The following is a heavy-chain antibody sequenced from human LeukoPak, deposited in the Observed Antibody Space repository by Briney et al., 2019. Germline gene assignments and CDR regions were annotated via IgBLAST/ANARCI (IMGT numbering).Heavy chain of an antibody. CDR1: GYTFANYG. J-gene: IGHJ2*01. V-gene: IGHV1-18*01. CDR2: TSTYNDNT. CDR3: ARGQIYWYFDL. Sequence: ASVKVSCKASGYTFANYGISWVRQAPGQRLEWMGWTSTYNDNTNYAQKFQDRVTMTTDTSTSTAYTELRSLRSDDTAVYYCARGQIYWYFDLWGRGTLVTVSS.